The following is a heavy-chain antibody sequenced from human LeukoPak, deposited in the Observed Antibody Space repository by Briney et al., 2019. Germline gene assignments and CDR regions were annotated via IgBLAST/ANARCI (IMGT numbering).Heavy chain of an antibody. CDR1: GFTSSSYA. J-gene: IGHJ6*02. V-gene: IGHV3-64*01. CDR3: ARGSYSSGYYQYYYGMDV. CDR2: ISSNGGST. D-gene: IGHD3-22*01. Sequence: PGGSLRLSCAASGFTSSSYAMHWVRQAPGKGLEYVSAISSNGGSTYYANSVKGRFTISRDNSKNTLYLQMGSLRAEDMAVYYCARGSYSSGYYQYYYGMDVWGQGTTVTVSS.